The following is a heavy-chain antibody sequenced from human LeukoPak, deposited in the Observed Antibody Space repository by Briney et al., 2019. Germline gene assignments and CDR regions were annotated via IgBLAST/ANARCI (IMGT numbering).Heavy chain of an antibody. V-gene: IGHV3-48*03. D-gene: IGHD1-7*01. CDR2: ISSSGSTI. J-gene: IGHJ4*02. CDR1: GFTFSSYE. Sequence: GGSLRLSCAASGFTFSSYEMNWVRQAPGKGLEWVSYISSSGSTIYYADSVKGRFTISRDNAKNSLYLQMNSLRAEDTAVYYCARGTGTTGFCFFVWGQGTLVTVSS. CDR3: ARGTGTTGFCFFV.